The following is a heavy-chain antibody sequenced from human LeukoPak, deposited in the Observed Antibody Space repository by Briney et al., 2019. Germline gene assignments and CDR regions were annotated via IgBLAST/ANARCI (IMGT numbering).Heavy chain of an antibody. D-gene: IGHD3-22*01. CDR1: GFTLSSYS. CDR3: ARDRYDRSGYYVY. V-gene: IGHV3-21*01. Sequence: GGSLRLSCAASGFTLSSYSMNWVRQAPGKGLEWVSSISSSSSYIHYTDSVKGRFTISRDNTKKSLYLQMNSLRAEDTAVYYCARDRYDRSGYYVYWGQGTLVTVSS. J-gene: IGHJ4*02. CDR2: ISSSSSYI.